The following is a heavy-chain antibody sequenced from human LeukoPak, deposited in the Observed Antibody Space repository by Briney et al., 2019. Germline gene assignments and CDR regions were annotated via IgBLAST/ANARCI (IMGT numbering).Heavy chain of an antibody. D-gene: IGHD2-2*02. V-gene: IGHV3-23*01. Sequence: GGSLRLSCAASGFTLSTYAMSWVRQAPGKGLVWVSTISGSGASTYYADSVKGRFTISRDNSKHTLYLQMNSLRAEDTAVYYCAKDGYCSSTSCYTLLDYWGQGTLVTVSS. CDR1: GFTLSTYA. J-gene: IGHJ4*02. CDR2: ISGSGAST. CDR3: AKDGYCSSTSCYTLLDY.